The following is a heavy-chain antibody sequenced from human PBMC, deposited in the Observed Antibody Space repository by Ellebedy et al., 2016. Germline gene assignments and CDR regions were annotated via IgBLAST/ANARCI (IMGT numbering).Heavy chain of an antibody. CDR1: GGSFSDYY. Sequence: SETLSLTCAVYGGSFSDYYWSWIRQPPGKGLEWIGEINHSGSTNYNPSLKSRVTISVDTSKNQFSLKLSSVTAADTAVYYCARVFPDGYNNYFDYWGQGTLVTVSS. CDR2: INHSGST. J-gene: IGHJ4*02. V-gene: IGHV4-34*01. CDR3: ARVFPDGYNNYFDY. D-gene: IGHD5-24*01.